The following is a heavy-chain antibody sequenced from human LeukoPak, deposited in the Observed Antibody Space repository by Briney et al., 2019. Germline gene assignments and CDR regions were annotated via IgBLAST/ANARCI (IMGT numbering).Heavy chain of an antibody. J-gene: IGHJ4*02. D-gene: IGHD1-26*01. Sequence: GGSLRLSCAASRFTFSSYSMNWVRQAPGKGLEWVSSISSSGSYIYYADSVKGRFTISRDNAKNSLYLQMNSLRAEDTAVYYCARAGGGSYYYFDYWGQGTLVTVSS. CDR3: ARAGGGSYYYFDY. CDR2: ISSSGSYI. CDR1: RFTFSSYS. V-gene: IGHV3-21*01.